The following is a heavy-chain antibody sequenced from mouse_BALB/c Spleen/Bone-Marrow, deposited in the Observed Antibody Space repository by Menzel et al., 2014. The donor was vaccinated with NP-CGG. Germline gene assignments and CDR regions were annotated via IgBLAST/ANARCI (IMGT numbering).Heavy chain of an antibody. CDR2: IWGGGST. D-gene: IGHD1-1*01. CDR1: GFSLSRYS. J-gene: IGHJ1*01. CDR3: ARVVATDWYFDV. V-gene: IGHV2-6-4*01. Sequence: VKLMESGPGLVAPSQSLSITCTVSGFSLSRYSVHWVRQPPGKGLEWLGMIWGGGSTDYSSALKSRLSISKDNSKSQVFLKMNSLQTDDTAMYYCARVVATDWYFDVWGAGTTVTVSS.